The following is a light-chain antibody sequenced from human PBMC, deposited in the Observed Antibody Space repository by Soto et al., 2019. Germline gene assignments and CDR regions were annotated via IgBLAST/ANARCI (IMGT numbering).Light chain of an antibody. J-gene: IGKJ4*01. CDR3: QQYGSSPLT. V-gene: IGKV3-20*01. CDR2: GSS. CDR1: QSVSNN. Sequence: EVVMTHSPATLSVSPCERATLSFRASQSVSNNLAWYQQKPGQSPRLLIYGSSSRANGIPDRFRGSGSGTDFTLTVNRLEPEDFAVYFCQQYGSSPLTFGGGTKVDI.